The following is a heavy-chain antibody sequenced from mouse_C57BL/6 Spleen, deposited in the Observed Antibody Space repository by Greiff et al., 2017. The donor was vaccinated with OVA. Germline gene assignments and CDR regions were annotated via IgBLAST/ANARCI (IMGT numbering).Heavy chain of an antibody. CDR2: INPNYGTT. J-gene: IGHJ3*01. CDR1: GYSFTDYN. V-gene: IGHV1-39*01. D-gene: IGHD2-4*01. Sequence: VHVKQSGPELVKPGASVKISCKASGYSFTDYNMNWVKQSNGKSLEWIGVINPNYGTTSYNQKFKGKATLTVDQSSSTAYMQLNSLTSEDSAVYYCARWIYYDYDGVAYWGQGTLVTVSA. CDR3: ARWIYYDYDGVAY.